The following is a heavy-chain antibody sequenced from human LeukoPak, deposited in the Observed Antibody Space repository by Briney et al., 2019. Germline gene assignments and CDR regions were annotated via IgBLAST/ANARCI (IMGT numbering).Heavy chain of an antibody. J-gene: IGHJ4*02. V-gene: IGHV3-33*01. D-gene: IGHD3-22*01. CDR1: GFTFSVYG. CDR2: IWTDGSNK. Sequence: PGKSLRLSCATSGFTFSVYGMHWVRQAPGKGLEWVTVIWTDGSNKYYADSVKGRFTISRDNSKNTLYLQINSLRAEDTAVYYCVRGYYAGRGHHFEYWGQGTLVTVSS. CDR3: VRGYYAGRGHHFEY.